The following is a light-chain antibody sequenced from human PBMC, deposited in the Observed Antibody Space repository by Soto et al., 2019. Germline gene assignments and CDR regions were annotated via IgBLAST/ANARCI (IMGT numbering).Light chain of an antibody. J-gene: IGLJ1*01. Sequence: QSALTQPRSVSGSPGQSVTISCTGTSSDIGDYNYVSWYQQHPGKAPQLIIYDVTKRPSGVPDRFSGSKSDNTASLTISGLQAEDEADYYCCSYAATNTFLFGTRTKVTVL. CDR3: CSYAATNTFL. V-gene: IGLV2-11*01. CDR1: SSDIGDYNY. CDR2: DVT.